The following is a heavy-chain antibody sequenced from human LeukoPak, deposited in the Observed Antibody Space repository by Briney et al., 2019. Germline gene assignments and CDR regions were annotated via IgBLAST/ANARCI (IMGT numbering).Heavy chain of an antibody. CDR3: GRSPYGSGSYYVDY. J-gene: IGHJ4*02. V-gene: IGHV3-21*01. Sequence: GGSLRLSCAASGFIFSEYSMNWVRQAPGKGLEWVSSISSGSSYIYYADSVRGRLTISRDNAKKSLYLQMNSLRAEDTAVYYCGRSPYGSGSYYVDYWGQGTLVTVSS. CDR1: GFIFSEYS. CDR2: ISSGSSYI. D-gene: IGHD3-10*01.